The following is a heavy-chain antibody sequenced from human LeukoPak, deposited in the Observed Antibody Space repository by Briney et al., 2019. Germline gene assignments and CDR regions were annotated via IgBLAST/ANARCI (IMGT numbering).Heavy chain of an antibody. J-gene: IGHJ6*03. Sequence: ASVKVSCKASGYTFTSYDINWVRQATEQGLEWMGWMNPNSGNTGYAQKFQGRVTMTRNTSISTAYMELSSLRSEDTAVYYCARACYDYVWGSLYYYYYMDVWGKGTTVTISS. CDR3: ARACYDYVWGSLYYYYYMDV. D-gene: IGHD3-16*01. CDR1: GYTFTSYD. V-gene: IGHV1-8*02. CDR2: MNPNSGNT.